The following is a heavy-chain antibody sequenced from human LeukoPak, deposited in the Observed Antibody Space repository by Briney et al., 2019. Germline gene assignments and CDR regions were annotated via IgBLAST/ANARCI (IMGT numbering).Heavy chain of an antibody. CDR1: GFTFSNAW. CDR3: ASGIRAFDN. Sequence: GGSLRLSCAASGFTFSNAWMSWVRQAPGKGLEWVSVTYSGGSTYYADSVKGRCTISRDNSKTTLYLQMNSLRGEDTAVYYCASGIRAFDNWGQGTLVTVSA. CDR2: TYSGGST. D-gene: IGHD1-26*01. J-gene: IGHJ4*02. V-gene: IGHV3-66*01.